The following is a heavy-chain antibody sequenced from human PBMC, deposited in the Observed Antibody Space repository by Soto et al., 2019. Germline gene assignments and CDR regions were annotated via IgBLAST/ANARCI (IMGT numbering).Heavy chain of an antibody. CDR2: IIPVLDIA. D-gene: IGHD1-1*01. Sequence: QVQLVQSGAEVKKPGSSVKVSCKASGGTFSSYTISWVRQVPGQGLECMGRIIPVLDIAYYAQSLQGRVTMTADKSTSTAYMELSSLRSDDTAVYYCASRVVATTGPFAYWGQGTLLTVSS. CDR3: ASRVVATTGPFAY. V-gene: IGHV1-69*02. J-gene: IGHJ4*02. CDR1: GGTFSSYT.